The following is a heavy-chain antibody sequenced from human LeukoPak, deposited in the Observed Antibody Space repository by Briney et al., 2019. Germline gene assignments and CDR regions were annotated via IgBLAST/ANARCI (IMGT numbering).Heavy chain of an antibody. J-gene: IGHJ3*02. CDR2: INHSGST. CDR3: ARGVLRYFDPHAFDI. V-gene: IGHV4-34*01. Sequence: GSLRLSCAASGLTFSSHSMNWVRQAPGKGLEWIGEINHSGSTNYNPSLKSRVTISVDTSKNQFSLKLSSVTAADTAVYYCARGVLRYFDPHAFDIWGQGTMVTVSS. D-gene: IGHD3-9*01. CDR1: GLTFSSHS.